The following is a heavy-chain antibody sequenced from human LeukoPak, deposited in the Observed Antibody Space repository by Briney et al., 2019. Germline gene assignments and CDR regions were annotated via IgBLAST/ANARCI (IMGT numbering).Heavy chain of an antibody. J-gene: IGHJ4*02. CDR3: ARSDGYNLNFDY. Sequence: SETLSLTCTVSGGSISGGSYYWSWIRQPAGKGLEWIGRIYTSGSTNYNPSLKSRVTISVDTSKNQFSLKLSSVTAADTAVYYCARSDGYNLNFDYWCQGTLVTVSS. CDR2: IYTSGST. V-gene: IGHV4-61*02. CDR1: GGSISGGSYY. D-gene: IGHD5-24*01.